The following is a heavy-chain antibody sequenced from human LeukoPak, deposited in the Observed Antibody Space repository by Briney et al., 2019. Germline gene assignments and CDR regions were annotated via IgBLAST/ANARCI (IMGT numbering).Heavy chain of an antibody. CDR1: GFTFSSYA. V-gene: IGHV3-23*01. D-gene: IGHD2-2*01. CDR3: AKDAAGYCSSTSCFAFDY. CDR2: ISGSGGST. Sequence: GGSLRLSCAASGFTFSSYAMSWFRQPPGKGLEWVSAISGSGGSTYYADSVKGRFTISRDNSKNTLYLQMNSLRAEDTAVYYCAKDAAGYCSSTSCFAFDYWGQGTLVTVSS. J-gene: IGHJ4*02.